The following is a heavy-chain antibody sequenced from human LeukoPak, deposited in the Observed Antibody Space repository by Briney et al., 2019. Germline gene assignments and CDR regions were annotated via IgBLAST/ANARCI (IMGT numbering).Heavy chain of an antibody. J-gene: IGHJ6*02. V-gene: IGHV3-53*01. CDR3: ARDLYYYGMDV. CDR1: GFTVSSNY. CDR2: IYSGGST. Sequence: GGSLRLSCAASGFTVSSNYMSWVRQAPGKGLGWVSVIYSGGSTYYADSVKGRFTISRDNSKNTLFLQMNSLRAEDTAVYYCARDLYYYGMDVWGQGTTVTVSS.